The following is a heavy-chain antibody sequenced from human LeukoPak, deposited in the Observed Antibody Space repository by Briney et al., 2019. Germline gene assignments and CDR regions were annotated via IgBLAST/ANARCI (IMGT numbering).Heavy chain of an antibody. CDR2: IIPIFGTA. CDR1: GGTFSSYA. D-gene: IGHD1-26*01. Sequence: ASVKVSCKASGGTFSSYAISWVRQAPGQGLEWMGGIIPIFGTANYAQKFQGRVTITADESTSTAYMELSSLRSEDTAVYYCASQWVGAVYYGMDVWGQGTTVTVSS. V-gene: IGHV1-69*13. J-gene: IGHJ6*02. CDR3: ASQWVGAVYYGMDV.